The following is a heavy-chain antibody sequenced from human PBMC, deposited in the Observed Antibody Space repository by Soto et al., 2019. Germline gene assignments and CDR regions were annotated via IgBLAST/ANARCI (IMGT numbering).Heavy chain of an antibody. CDR3: ARLEELRYYFDY. Sequence: PSETLSLTCTVSGGSISSHYWSWIRQPPGKGLEWIGYIYYSGSTNYNPSIKSRVTISVDTSKSQFSLKLNSVTAADTAVYYCARLEELRYYFDYWGQGTLVTVSS. J-gene: IGHJ4*02. D-gene: IGHD1-1*01. CDR1: GGSISSHY. V-gene: IGHV4-59*08. CDR2: IYYSGST.